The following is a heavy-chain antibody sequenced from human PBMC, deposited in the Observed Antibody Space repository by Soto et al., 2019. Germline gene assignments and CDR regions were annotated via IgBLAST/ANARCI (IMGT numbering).Heavy chain of an antibody. CDR3: ATEGRYYDFWSGYPNGGYYYYGMDV. D-gene: IGHD3-3*01. Sequence: SETLSLTCTVSGGSISSSSYYWGWIRQPPGKGLEWIGSIYYSGSTYYNPSLKSRVTISADTSKNQFSLKLSSVTAADTAVYYCATEGRYYDFWSGYPNGGYYYYGMDVWGQGXTVTV. CDR1: GGSISSSSYY. J-gene: IGHJ6*02. CDR2: IYYSGST. V-gene: IGHV4-39*01.